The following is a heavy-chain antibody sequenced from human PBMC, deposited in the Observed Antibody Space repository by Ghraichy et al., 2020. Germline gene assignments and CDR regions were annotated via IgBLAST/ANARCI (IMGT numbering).Heavy chain of an antibody. CDR3: ARQDFYYYMDV. Sequence: SETLSLTCTVSGGSISSYYWSWIRQPPGKRLEWIGYIYNTGSTNYNPSLNGRATISLDTSRNQFSLKLRSVTAADTAVYYWARQDFYYYMDVWGKGTTVTVSS. CDR2: IYNTGST. J-gene: IGHJ6*03. CDR1: GGSISSYY. V-gene: IGHV4-59*08.